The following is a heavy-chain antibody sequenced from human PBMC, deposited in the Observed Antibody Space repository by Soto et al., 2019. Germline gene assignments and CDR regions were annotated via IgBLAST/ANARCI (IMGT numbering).Heavy chain of an antibody. CDR2: MNPNSGNT. J-gene: IGHJ6*03. CDR1: GYTFTSYD. V-gene: IGHV1-8*01. Sequence: GASVKVSCKASGYTFTSYDINWVRQATGQGLEWMGWMNPNSGNTGYAQKFQGRVTMTRNTSISTAYMELSSLRSEDTAVYYCARGGGDGVWYHYYYMDVWGKGTTVTVSS. CDR3: ARGGGDGVWYHYYYMDV. D-gene: IGHD3-16*01.